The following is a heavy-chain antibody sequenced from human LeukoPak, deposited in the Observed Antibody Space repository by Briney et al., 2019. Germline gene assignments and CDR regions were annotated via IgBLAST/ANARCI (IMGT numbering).Heavy chain of an antibody. D-gene: IGHD1-26*01. J-gene: IGHJ4*02. CDR3: AGSLLRSGSYPDY. CDR2: IYYSGST. CDR1: GGSISSSSYY. V-gene: IGHV4-39*07. Sequence: SETLSLTCTVSGGSISSSSYYWGWIRQPPGKGLEWIGSIYYSGSTYYNPSLKSRVTISVDTSTNQFSLKLSSVTAADTAVYYCAGSLLRSGSYPDYWGQGTLVTVSS.